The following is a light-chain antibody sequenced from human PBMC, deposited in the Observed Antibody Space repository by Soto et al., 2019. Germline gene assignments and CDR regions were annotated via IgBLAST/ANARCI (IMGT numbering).Light chain of an antibody. CDR3: QHRHN. CDR2: DAS. V-gene: IGKV3-11*01. Sequence: EVVLTQSPATLSFSPVDRATLSCMASQIVSIDFAWYQQKPGQAPRLLIYDASNRATGIPARFSGSGSGTDFTLTISSLESEDFAVYYCQHRHNFGPGTKVDIK. CDR1: QIVSID. J-gene: IGKJ3*01.